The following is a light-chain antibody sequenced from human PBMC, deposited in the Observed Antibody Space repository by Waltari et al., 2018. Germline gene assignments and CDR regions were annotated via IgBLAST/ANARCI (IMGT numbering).Light chain of an antibody. V-gene: IGKV1-39*01. CDR2: GAS. CDR1: LRISSY. CDR3: QQTYNLIS. J-gene: IGKJ3*01. Sequence: DIQMTQSPSFLSASVGDRVTITCRASLRISSYLNWYQMKPGKAPELLIYGASTVQSGVPSRFSGSGFGTDFTLTISSLQPEDFATYYCQQTYNLISFGPGTKVDLK.